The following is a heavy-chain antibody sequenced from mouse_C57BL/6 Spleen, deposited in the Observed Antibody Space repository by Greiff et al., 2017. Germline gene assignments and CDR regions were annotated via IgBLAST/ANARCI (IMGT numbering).Heavy chain of an antibody. CDR1: GYSITSGYY. CDR2: ISYDGSN. Sequence: EVKLQESGPGLVKPSQSLSLTCSVTGYSITSGYYWNWIRQFPGNKLEWMGYISYDGSNNYNPSLKNRISITRDTSKNQFFLKLNSVTTEDTATYYCARGGAPLLYYAMDYWGQGTSVTVSS. V-gene: IGHV3-6*01. CDR3: ARGGAPLLYYAMDY. J-gene: IGHJ4*01. D-gene: IGHD1-1*01.